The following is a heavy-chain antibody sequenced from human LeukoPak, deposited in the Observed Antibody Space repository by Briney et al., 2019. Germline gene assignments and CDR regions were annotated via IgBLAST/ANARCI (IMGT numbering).Heavy chain of an antibody. J-gene: IGHJ5*02. CDR3: TSFGSGSYYGHWFDP. CDR1: GFTFNNAW. D-gene: IGHD3-10*01. CDR2: LKSKTDGGTT. V-gene: IGHV3-15*01. Sequence: GGSLRLSCAPSGFTFNNAWMSWVRQAPGKGPEWVGRLKSKTDGGTTDYAAPVKGRFTISRDDSNNTLYLQMNSLKTEDTAVYYCTSFGSGSYYGHWFDPWDQGTLVTVSP.